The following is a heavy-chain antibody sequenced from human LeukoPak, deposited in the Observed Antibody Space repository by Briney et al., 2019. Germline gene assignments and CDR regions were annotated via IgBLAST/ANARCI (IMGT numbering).Heavy chain of an antibody. CDR2: HIPIFGPA. V-gene: IGHV1-69*13. D-gene: IGHD2-2*01. CDR3: ARDRSHCSSTSCYYYYGMDV. J-gene: IGHJ6*04. Sequence: SVKLSCKASGGPFRSYAIIWVRQAPGQGLEWMGGHIPIFGPANYAQKLQGRVTITGDESTSTAHMELSSLRSEDTAVYYCARDRSHCSSTSCYYYYGMDVWGKGTTVTVSS. CDR1: GGPFRSYA.